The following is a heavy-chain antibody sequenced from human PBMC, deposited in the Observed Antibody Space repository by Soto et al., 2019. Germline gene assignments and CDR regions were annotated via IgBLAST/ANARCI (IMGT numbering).Heavy chain of an antibody. D-gene: IGHD3-16*01. V-gene: IGHV4-4*02. J-gene: IGHJ3*02. CDR2: MYHSGST. CDR3: ARLHMITVGGHVYRPFDI. Sequence: QVQLQESGPGLVKPSGTLSLTCEVSGGSISSNYWWSWVRQPPGKGLEWIGEMYHSGSTNYNPSLKSRVTISLDKSNNQFFLDLTSVTAADTAVYYCARLHMITVGGHVYRPFDIWGQGTMVTVSS. CDR1: GGSISSNYW.